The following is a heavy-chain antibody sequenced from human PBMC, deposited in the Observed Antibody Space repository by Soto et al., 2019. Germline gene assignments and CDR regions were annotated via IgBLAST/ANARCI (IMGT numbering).Heavy chain of an antibody. CDR2: IYSGGST. Sequence: PGGSLRLSCAASGFTFSNYAMSWVRQAPGKGLEWVSVIYSGGSTYYADSVKGRFTISRDNSKNTLYLQMNSLRAEDTAVYYCARGGPPTSNWFDPWGQGTLVTVSS. CDR3: ARGGPPTSNWFDP. CDR1: GFTFSNYA. D-gene: IGHD1-26*01. V-gene: IGHV3-66*01. J-gene: IGHJ5*02.